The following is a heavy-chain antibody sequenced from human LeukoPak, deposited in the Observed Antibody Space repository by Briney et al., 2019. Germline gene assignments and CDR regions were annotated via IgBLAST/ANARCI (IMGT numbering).Heavy chain of an antibody. J-gene: IGHJ6*02. Sequence: GGSLRLSCAASGFTFSSYAMHWVRQAPGKGLEWVALISYDGSNKYFADSVKGRFTISRDNSKKTLYLQMNSLRAEDTAVYYCARDGLLVVAEIIYYYGMDVWGQGTTVTVSS. CDR2: ISYDGSNK. CDR3: ARDGLLVVAEIIYYYGMDV. D-gene: IGHD2-15*01. V-gene: IGHV3-30-3*01. CDR1: GFTFSSYA.